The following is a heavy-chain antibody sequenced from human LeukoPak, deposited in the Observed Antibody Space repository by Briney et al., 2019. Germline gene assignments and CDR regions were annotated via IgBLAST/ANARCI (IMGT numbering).Heavy chain of an antibody. CDR1: GFNFDDYA. V-gene: IGHV4-4*07. J-gene: IGHJ3*02. CDR3: ARESPNYYDSSGYYLGAFDI. Sequence: GSLRLSCTASGFNFDDYAMHWIRQPAGKGLEWIGRIYTSGSTNYNPSLKSRVTMSVDTSKNQFSLKLSSVTAADTAVYYCARESPNYYDSSGYYLGAFDIWGQGTMVTVSS. D-gene: IGHD3-22*01. CDR2: IYTSGST.